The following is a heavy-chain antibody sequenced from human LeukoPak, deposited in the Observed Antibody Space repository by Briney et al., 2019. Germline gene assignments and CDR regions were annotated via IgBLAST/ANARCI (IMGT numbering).Heavy chain of an antibody. CDR3: ARGPSGYHNT. J-gene: IGHJ4*02. Sequence: SGGSLRLSCAASGFTFSSYGMHWVRQAPGKGLEWVASIRFDGSHKSYADPVKGRFTISRDYSKNTLYLQMNTLRAEDTAVYYCARGPSGYHNTGGQGTLVTVSS. CDR1: GFTFSSYG. CDR2: IRFDGSHK. V-gene: IGHV3-30*02. D-gene: IGHD5-12*01.